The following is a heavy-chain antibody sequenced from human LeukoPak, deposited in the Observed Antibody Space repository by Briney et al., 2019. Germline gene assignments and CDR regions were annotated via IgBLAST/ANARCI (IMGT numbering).Heavy chain of an antibody. CDR3: AKGLHMDV. CDR1: GFIFSSYA. CDR2: IWYDGSDK. Sequence: PGGSLRLSCAAPGFIFSSYAMHWLAPAPGKALEWVALIWYDGSDKYHADPVKGRFTISRDNSKNTLDLQMNSLRVEDTAVYYCAKGLHMDVWGKGTTVSVSS. D-gene: IGHD2-15*01. V-gene: IGHV3-33*06. J-gene: IGHJ6*03.